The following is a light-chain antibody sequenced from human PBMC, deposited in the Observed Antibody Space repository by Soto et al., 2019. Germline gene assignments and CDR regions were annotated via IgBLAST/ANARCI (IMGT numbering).Light chain of an antibody. Sequence: EIVMTQSPATLSVSPGERATLSCRTSQSVSNTYVAWYQQKPGQAPRLLIYDTSSRVTGIPDRFSGSGSGTDFTLTITRLEPEDSAVYFCQQYTGPPTTFGQGTRLEIK. CDR2: DTS. CDR3: QQYTGPPTT. V-gene: IGKV3-20*01. J-gene: IGKJ5*01. CDR1: QSVSNTY.